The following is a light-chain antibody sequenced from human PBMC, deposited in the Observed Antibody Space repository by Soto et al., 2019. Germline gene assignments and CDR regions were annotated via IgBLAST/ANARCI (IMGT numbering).Light chain of an antibody. CDR1: ESVSSTS. CDR3: QHYDNSVWT. J-gene: IGKJ1*01. Sequence: EIVLTQSPGTLSLSPGERATLSCRASESVSSTSFAWYQLNPGQAPRLHMYGVSSRATGIPDRFSGSGSGTDFTLTINRLEPEDFAVYFCQHYDNSVWTFGQGTKVEIK. CDR2: GVS. V-gene: IGKV3-20*01.